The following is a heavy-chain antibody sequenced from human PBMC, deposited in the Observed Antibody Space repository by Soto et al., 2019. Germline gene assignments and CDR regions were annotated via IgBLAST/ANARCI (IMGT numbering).Heavy chain of an antibody. CDR2: IWFDGSNK. D-gene: IGHD3-16*01. Sequence: QVQLVESGGGVVQPGRSLRLSCAASGFTFSSYGMQWVRQAPGKGLEWVAVIWFDGSNKYYADSVKGRFTISGDNSNNTLYLQMNSLRAEDTAVYYCARHWESYMDYWGQGTLVTVSS. CDR1: GFTFSSYG. J-gene: IGHJ4*02. V-gene: IGHV3-33*01. CDR3: ARHWESYMDY.